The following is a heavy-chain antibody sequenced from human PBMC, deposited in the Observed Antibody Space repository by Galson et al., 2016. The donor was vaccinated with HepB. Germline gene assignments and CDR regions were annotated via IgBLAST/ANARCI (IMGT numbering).Heavy chain of an antibody. D-gene: IGHD1-26*01. CDR3: ARDFQTYTGRYQGCFFDV. CDR1: GYTFTNYG. Sequence: SVKVSCKASGYTFTNYGVAWVRQAPGQGLEWMGRIKTRHGKAEYTDRPKVRMTLTSDTSKDTDYMKLRSLTFDDTAKYYCARDFQTYTGRYQGCFFDVWGQGTLVAVSS. J-gene: IGHJ3*01. CDR2: IKTRHGKA. V-gene: IGHV1-18*01.